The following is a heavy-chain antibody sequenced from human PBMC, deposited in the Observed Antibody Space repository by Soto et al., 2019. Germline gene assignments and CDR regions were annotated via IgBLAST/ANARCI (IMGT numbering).Heavy chain of an antibody. CDR2: IIPIFGTA. J-gene: IGHJ6*02. D-gene: IGHD4-4*01. CDR1: GCTFSSYA. Sequence: QVQLGQSGAEVKKPGSAVKVSCTASGCTFSSYAIIWERQAPGQGLEWMGGIIPIFGTANYAQKFQGRVTITADESTSTAYMELSSLRSEDTAVYYCARGWNRYSNPYGMDVWGQGTTVTVSS. V-gene: IGHV1-69*12. CDR3: ARGWNRYSNPYGMDV.